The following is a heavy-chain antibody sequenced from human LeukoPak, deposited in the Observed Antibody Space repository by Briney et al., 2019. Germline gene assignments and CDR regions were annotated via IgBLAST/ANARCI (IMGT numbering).Heavy chain of an antibody. J-gene: IGHJ3*02. CDR3: ARDGEAYYDILTGYAMADAFDI. D-gene: IGHD3-9*01. Sequence: PSETLSLTCTVSGGSISSGSYYWSWIRQPAGKGLEWIGRIYTSGSTNYNPSLKSPVTISVDTSKNQFSLKLSSLTAADTAVYYCARDGEAYYDILTGYAMADAFDIWAKGQWSPSLQ. V-gene: IGHV4-61*02. CDR2: IYTSGST. CDR1: GGSISSGSYY.